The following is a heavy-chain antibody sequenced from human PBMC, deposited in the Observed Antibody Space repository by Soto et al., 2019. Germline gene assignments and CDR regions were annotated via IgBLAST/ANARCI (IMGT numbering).Heavy chain of an antibody. CDR1: GSTFRIYD. D-gene: IGHD3-22*01. Sequence: VHLVESGGGLVQPGGSLRLSCAASGSTFRIYDMSWVRHAPGKGLEWVSDISVGGGTTYYADSVKGRFTISRDNSKNTLYLQMNSLRAEDTAVYFCAPRLYDSSGYYYDYRGQGTLVTASS. CDR2: ISVGGGTT. CDR3: APRLYDSSGYYYDY. V-gene: IGHV3-23*04. J-gene: IGHJ4*02.